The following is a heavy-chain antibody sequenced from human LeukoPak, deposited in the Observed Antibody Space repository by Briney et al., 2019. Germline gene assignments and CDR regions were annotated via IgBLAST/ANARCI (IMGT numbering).Heavy chain of an antibody. Sequence: SVKLSCKASGGTFTSYAISWVRQAPGQGLEWMGRSIPILGIANYAQKFQGRVTITPDKSTSTAYMELSSLRSEDTAVYYCARGNYDCWSAVFGYFDYWGQGTLVTVSS. CDR2: SIPILGIA. V-gene: IGHV1-69*04. D-gene: IGHD3-3*01. CDR1: GGTFTSYA. CDR3: ARGNYDCWSAVFGYFDY. J-gene: IGHJ4*02.